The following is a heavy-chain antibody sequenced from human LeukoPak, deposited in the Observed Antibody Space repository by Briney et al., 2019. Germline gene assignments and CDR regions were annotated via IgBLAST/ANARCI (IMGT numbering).Heavy chain of an antibody. CDR3: ANTHLAAPPFDY. Sequence: PSETLSLTCTVSGGSISSYYWSWIRQPPGKGLEWIAYIYYIGSTNYNPSLKSRVTISVDTSKNQFSLRLSSVTAADTAVYYCANTHLAAPPFDYWGQGTLVTASS. J-gene: IGHJ4*02. D-gene: IGHD6-6*01. CDR2: IYYIGST. CDR1: GGSISSYY. V-gene: IGHV4-59*08.